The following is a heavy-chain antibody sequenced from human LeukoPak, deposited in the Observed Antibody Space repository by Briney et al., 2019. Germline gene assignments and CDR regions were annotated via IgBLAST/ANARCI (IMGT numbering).Heavy chain of an antibody. D-gene: IGHD3-16*01. Sequence: GGSLRLPCTASGFTFGDYAMNWVRQAPGKGLEWVGFIRSKAYGGTTEYAASVKGRFTVSRDDSKSIAYMQMDSLKTEDTAVYYCTRATFFDYWGQGTRVTVSS. CDR3: TRATFFDY. J-gene: IGHJ4*02. V-gene: IGHV3-49*04. CDR1: GFTFGDYA. CDR2: IRSKAYGGTT.